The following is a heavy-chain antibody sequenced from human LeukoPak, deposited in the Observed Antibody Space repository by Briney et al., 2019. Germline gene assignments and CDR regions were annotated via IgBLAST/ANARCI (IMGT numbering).Heavy chain of an antibody. J-gene: IGHJ4*02. CDR3: ARMSTSWGYYFDY. Sequence: SETLSLTCTVSGGSISSYYWSWIRQPPGKGLEWIGSIYHSGSTYYNPSLKSRVTISVDTSKNQFSLKLSSVTAADTAVYYCARMSTSWGYYFDYWGQGTLVTVSS. CDR2: IYHSGST. CDR1: GGSISSYY. V-gene: IGHV4-59*08. D-gene: IGHD2-2*01.